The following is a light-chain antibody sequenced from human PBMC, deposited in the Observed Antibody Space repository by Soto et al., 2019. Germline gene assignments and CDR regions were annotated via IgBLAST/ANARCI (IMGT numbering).Light chain of an antibody. CDR3: SSYTSSNTLL. V-gene: IGLV2-14*03. CDR1: SSDVGGSNY. Sequence: QSALTQPASVSGSPGQSITISCTGTSSDVGGSNYVSWYQHHPGKVPRLMIYDVNNRPSGVSDRFSGSKSGNTASLTISGLRAEDEADYYCSSYTSSNTLLFGAGTKLTVL. J-gene: IGLJ2*01. CDR2: DVN.